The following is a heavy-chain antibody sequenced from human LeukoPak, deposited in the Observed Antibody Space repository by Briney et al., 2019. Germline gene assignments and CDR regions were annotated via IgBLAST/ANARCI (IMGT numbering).Heavy chain of an antibody. J-gene: IGHJ4*02. CDR2: IKEDGSEK. CDR1: GFTFDDYG. CDR3: ARGQLGGNY. D-gene: IGHD6-13*01. V-gene: IGHV3-7*01. Sequence: PGGSLRLSCAASGFTFDDYGMSWVRQAPRKGLEWVANIKEDGSEKYYVDSVKGRFTISRDNAKNSLYLQMNSLRAEDTAVYYCARGQLGGNYWGQGILVTVSS.